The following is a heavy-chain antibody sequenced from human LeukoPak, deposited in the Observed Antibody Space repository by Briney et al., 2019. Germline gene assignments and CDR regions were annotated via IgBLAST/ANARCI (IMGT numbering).Heavy chain of an antibody. CDR3: APIVGADDWFDP. D-gene: IGHD1-26*01. CDR1: GFTFSSYW. Sequence: PTGGSLRLSCAASGFTFSSYWMSWARRTPGKGLGWVSTIMQDGSRKCYVDSVEGRFTISRDNAKNSLYLQMNSLRAEDTAVYYCAPIVGADDWFDPWGQGTLVTVSS. CDR2: IMQDGSRK. V-gene: IGHV3-7*01. J-gene: IGHJ5*02.